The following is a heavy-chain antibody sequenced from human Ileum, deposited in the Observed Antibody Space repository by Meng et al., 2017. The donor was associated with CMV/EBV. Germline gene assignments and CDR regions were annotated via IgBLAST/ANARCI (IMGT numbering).Heavy chain of an antibody. Sequence: GESLKISCAASGLTVNNNYMNWVRQTPGKGLEWVAVLYSDYSTLGAYTHYAESVRGRFTISRDNFENTVYLQMNRLRDEDTAVHYCARHTHYAGNPPGILNSWGQGTLVTVSS. J-gene: IGHJ5*02. CDR2: LYSDYSTLGAYT. D-gene: IGHD4-23*01. V-gene: IGHV3-53*01. CDR3: ARHTHYAGNPPGILNS. CDR1: GLTVNNNY.